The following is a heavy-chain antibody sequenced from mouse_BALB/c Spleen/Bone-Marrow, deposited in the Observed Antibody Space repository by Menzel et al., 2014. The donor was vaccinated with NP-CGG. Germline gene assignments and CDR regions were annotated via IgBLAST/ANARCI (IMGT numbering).Heavy chain of an antibody. Sequence: QVTLKESVPGIFQPSQTLSLTCSFSGLSLSTSGMGVGRFGQPSGKFLEWRAHIWWDDVKRFNPAVESRLTISKDTSSNQVFLKIASVDTADTATYYCARIYYDTGFAYWGQGTLVTVSA. CDR1: GLSLSTSGMG. V-gene: IGHV8-8*01. CDR2: IWWDDVK. CDR3: ARIYYDTGFAY. J-gene: IGHJ3*01. D-gene: IGHD2-4*01.